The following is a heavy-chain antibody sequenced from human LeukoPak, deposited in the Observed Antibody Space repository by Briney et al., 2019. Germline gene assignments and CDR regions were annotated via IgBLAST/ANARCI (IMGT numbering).Heavy chain of an antibody. J-gene: IGHJ4*02. Sequence: ASVKVSCKASGYTFTGYYMHWVRQAPGQGLEWMGWINPNSGGTNYAQKFQGRVTMTRDTSISTAYMELSRLRSDDTAVYYCARDSSSWSRDFDYWGQGTLVTVSS. CDR2: INPNSGGT. CDR3: ARDSSSWSRDFDY. V-gene: IGHV1-2*02. D-gene: IGHD6-13*01. CDR1: GYTFTGYY.